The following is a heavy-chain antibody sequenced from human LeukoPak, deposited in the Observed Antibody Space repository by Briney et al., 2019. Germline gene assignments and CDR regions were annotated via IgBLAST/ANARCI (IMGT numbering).Heavy chain of an antibody. CDR3: ARTGYSRGGTFDY. CDR2: IIPIFGTA. J-gene: IGHJ4*02. CDR1: GGTFSSYA. Sequence: GASVTVSCKASGGTFSSYAIRWVRQAPAQGLEWMGGIIPIFGTANYAQKFQGRVTITADESTNTAYMELSSLRSEDTAVDYCARTGYSRGGTFDYWGQGTLVTVSS. D-gene: IGHD6-19*01. V-gene: IGHV1-69*01.